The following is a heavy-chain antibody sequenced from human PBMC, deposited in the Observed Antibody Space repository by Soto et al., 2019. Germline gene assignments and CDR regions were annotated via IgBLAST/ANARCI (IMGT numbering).Heavy chain of an antibody. D-gene: IGHD2-8*01. Sequence: ETLSLTCTVSGGSINDYYWSWIRQPPGKGLEWIGYIHYTGSTNYNPSLKSRVTISIDTSKNQLSLKLSSVTTADTAVYYCARAEKVYAISGALDIWGQGTMVTVSS. J-gene: IGHJ3*02. CDR1: GGSINDYY. V-gene: IGHV4-59*01. CDR2: IHYTGST. CDR3: ARAEKVYAISGALDI.